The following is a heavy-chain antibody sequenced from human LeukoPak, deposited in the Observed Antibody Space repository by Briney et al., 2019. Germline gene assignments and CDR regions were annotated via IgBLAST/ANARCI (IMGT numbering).Heavy chain of an antibody. CDR1: GFTFSSYW. D-gene: IGHD6-19*01. V-gene: IGHV3-74*01. CDR2: INGDGSST. J-gene: IGHJ4*02. Sequence: PGGSLRLSCAASGFTFSSYWMHWVRQAPGKGPVWVSRINGDGSSTTYSDSVKGRFTISRDNAKNTLYLQMNSLRADDTAVYYCARILSADNSGWFPFDYWGQGTLVTVSS. CDR3: ARILSADNSGWFPFDY.